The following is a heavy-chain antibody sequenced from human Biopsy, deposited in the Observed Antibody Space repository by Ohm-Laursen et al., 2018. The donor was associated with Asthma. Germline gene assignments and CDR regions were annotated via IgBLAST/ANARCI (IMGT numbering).Heavy chain of an antibody. Sequence: SLRLSCAASGFTFSNYGMHWVRQAPGKGLEWVAVISYDGFNKDYGDSVKGRFTISRDNSKNTLSLQMNSLRAEDTAVYYCARAYGGSFFSGAFDIWGQGTMVTVSS. CDR1: GFTFSNYG. CDR3: ARAYGGSFFSGAFDI. CDR2: ISYDGFNK. D-gene: IGHD4-23*01. J-gene: IGHJ3*02. V-gene: IGHV3-30*03.